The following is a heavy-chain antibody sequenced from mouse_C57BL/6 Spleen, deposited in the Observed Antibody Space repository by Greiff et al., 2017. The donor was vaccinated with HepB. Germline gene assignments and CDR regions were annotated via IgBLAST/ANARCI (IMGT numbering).Heavy chain of an antibody. V-gene: IGHV3-2*02. CDR2: ISYSGST. J-gene: IGHJ2*01. D-gene: IGHD1-2*01. Sequence: EVKLQESGPGLVKPSQSLSLTCTVTGYSITSGYGWNWIRQFPGSKLEWMGYISYSGSTNYNPSLKSRLSITRDTSKNQFFLQLNSVTTEDTATYYCARTARIKYWGQGTTLTVSS. CDR3: ARTARIKY. CDR1: GYSITSGYG.